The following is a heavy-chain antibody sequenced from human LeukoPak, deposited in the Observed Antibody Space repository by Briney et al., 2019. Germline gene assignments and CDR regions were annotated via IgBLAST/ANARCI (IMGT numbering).Heavy chain of an antibody. Sequence: KSSETLSLTCTVSGGSISSYYWTWIRQPPGKGLEWIGDIYITGSTNYNPYLKRRVTMSVDTSKNQFSLRLSSVTAADTAVYYYARVRIGETSYDASDVWGLGTMVTVSS. CDR1: GGSISSYY. CDR3: ARVRIGETSYDASDV. D-gene: IGHD1-26*01. V-gene: IGHV4-59*13. J-gene: IGHJ3*01. CDR2: IYITGST.